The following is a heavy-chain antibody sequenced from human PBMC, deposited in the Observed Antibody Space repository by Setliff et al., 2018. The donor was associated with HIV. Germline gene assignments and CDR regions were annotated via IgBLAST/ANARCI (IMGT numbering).Heavy chain of an antibody. V-gene: IGHV4-34*01. CDR3: ASFFVTTVTNQDY. Sequence: PSETLSLTCTVYGGSFSNYYTNWIRQPSGKGLEWIGELSPSGTTRSNPSLQSRVTISLDTSNNQFSLKLTSVTAADTAMYYCASFFVTTVTNQDYWGQGTPVTVSS. CDR1: GGSFSNYY. J-gene: IGHJ4*02. D-gene: IGHD4-17*01. CDR2: LSPSGTT.